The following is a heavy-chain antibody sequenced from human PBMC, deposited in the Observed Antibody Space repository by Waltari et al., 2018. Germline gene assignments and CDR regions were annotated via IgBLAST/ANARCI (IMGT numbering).Heavy chain of an antibody. CDR2: INSGGRGT. Sequence: EVDLVESGGGLVQPGGSLRLPCAASGFTFTTYWMHWVRQAPGKGLVWVSRINSGGRGTSYADSVQGRYTISRDNAKNTVFLQMNSLRVDDTAVYYCVRRLDKRRGFDYWGQGTLVTVSS. CDR3: VRRLDKRRGFDY. J-gene: IGHJ4*02. CDR1: GFTFTTYW. V-gene: IGHV3-74*01. D-gene: IGHD3-16*01.